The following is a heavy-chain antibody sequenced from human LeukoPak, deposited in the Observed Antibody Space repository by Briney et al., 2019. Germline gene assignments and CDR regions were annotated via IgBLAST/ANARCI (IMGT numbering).Heavy chain of an antibody. J-gene: IGHJ5*02. CDR2: IYYSGTT. CDR3: ARHYSSSWYHAVWFDP. D-gene: IGHD6-13*01. V-gene: IGHV4-39*01. Sequence: SETLSLTCIVSGGSISSSNYYWGWIRQPPGKELEWIVNIYYSGTTYYNPSLKSRVTISVDTSRNQFSLKLSSVTVADTAVYYCARHYSSSWYHAVWFDPWGQGTLVTVSS. CDR1: GGSISSSNYY.